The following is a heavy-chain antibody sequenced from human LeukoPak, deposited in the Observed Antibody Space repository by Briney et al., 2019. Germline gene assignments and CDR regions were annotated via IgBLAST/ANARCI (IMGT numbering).Heavy chain of an antibody. D-gene: IGHD2-15*01. Sequence: GESLKISCKGSGYSFTNYWIALVRQMPGKGLEGMGIIYPDDSDTKYSPSFQGQVTISADKSISTAYLQWNSLEASDTAMYYCARHPIYCSGGTCFSSNYFDYWGQGTLVTVSS. CDR1: GYSFTNYW. CDR3: ARHPIYCSGGTCFSSNYFDY. J-gene: IGHJ4*02. CDR2: IYPDDSDT. V-gene: IGHV5-51*01.